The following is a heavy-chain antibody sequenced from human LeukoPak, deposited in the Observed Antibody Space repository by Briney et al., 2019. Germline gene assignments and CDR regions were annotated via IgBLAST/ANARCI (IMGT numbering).Heavy chain of an antibody. CDR2: ISSSSSYI. V-gene: IGHV3-21*01. Sequence: GGSLRLSCAASGFTFSSYSINWVRQAPGKGLEWVSSISSSSSYIYYADSVKGRFTISRDNAKNSLYLQMNSLRAEDTAVYYCARLRMVRGDILFDYWGQGTLVTVSS. J-gene: IGHJ4*02. CDR1: GFTFSSYS. D-gene: IGHD3-10*01. CDR3: ARLRMVRGDILFDY.